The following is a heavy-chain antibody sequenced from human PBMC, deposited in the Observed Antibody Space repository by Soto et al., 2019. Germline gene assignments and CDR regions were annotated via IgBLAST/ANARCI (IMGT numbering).Heavy chain of an antibody. CDR3: ARGNHRWLQLGYFDL. D-gene: IGHD5-12*01. CDR2: IIPIFGTA. V-gene: IGHV1-69*12. J-gene: IGHJ2*01. Sequence: QVQLVQSGAEVKKPGSSVTVSCKASGGTFSSYTISWVRQAPGQGLEWMGGIIPIFGTANYAQKFQGRVTITADESTSTAYMELNSLRSEDTAVYYCARGNHRWLQLGYFDLWGRGTLVTGSS. CDR1: GGTFSSYT.